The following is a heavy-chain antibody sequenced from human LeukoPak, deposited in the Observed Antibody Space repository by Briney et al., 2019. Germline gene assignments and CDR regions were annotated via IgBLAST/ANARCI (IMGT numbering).Heavy chain of an antibody. D-gene: IGHD7-27*01. V-gene: IGHV4-34*01. J-gene: IGHJ4*02. CDR1: NGSFSGFY. CDR2: VNHSGWS. Sequence: PSETLSLTCAVYNGSFSGFYWTWSRQPPGKGLEWVGEVNHSGWSNYNSSLKRRLTISVDTSRNHFSLKLSSVTVADTAVYYCARGFRGLGNDYWGQGTLVTVSS. CDR3: ARGFRGLGNDY.